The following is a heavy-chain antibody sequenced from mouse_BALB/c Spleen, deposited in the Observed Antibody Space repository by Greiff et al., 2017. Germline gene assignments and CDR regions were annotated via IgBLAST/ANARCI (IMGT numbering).Heavy chain of an antibody. CDR1: GYTFTSYW. CDR2: IDPCDSET. Sequence: QVQLQQPGAELVRPGASVKLSCKATGYTFTSYWMNWVKQRPEQGLEWIGRIDPCDSETHYNQKFKDKAILTVDKSSSTAYMQLSSLTSEDSAVYYRAISRLPTGFADWGQGTLVTVSA. CDR3: AISRLPTGFAD. D-gene: IGHD2-1*01. V-gene: IGHV1-74*01. J-gene: IGHJ3*01.